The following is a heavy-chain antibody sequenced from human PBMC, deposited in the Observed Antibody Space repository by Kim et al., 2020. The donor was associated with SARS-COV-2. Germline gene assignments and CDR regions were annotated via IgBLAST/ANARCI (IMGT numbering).Heavy chain of an antibody. CDR3: ATLYYYDSSGYPRNDY. Sequence: GGSLRLSCAASGFTFSSYAMSWVRQAPGKGLEWVSAISGSGGSTYYADSVKGRFTISRDNSKNTLYLQMNSLRAEDTAVYYCATLYYYDSSGYPRNDYWGQGTLVTVSS. D-gene: IGHD3-22*01. CDR2: ISGSGGST. V-gene: IGHV3-23*01. J-gene: IGHJ4*02. CDR1: GFTFSSYA.